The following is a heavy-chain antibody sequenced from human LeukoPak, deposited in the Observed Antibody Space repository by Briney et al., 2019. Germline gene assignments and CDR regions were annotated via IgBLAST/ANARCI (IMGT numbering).Heavy chain of an antibody. V-gene: IGHV3-64*01. J-gene: IGHJ4*02. CDR3: ARARETYYYDSSGPCDY. CDR2: ISSNGGST. CDR1: GFTFSIYG. D-gene: IGHD3-22*01. Sequence: GGSLRLSCAASGFTFSIYGMHWVRQAPGRGLEYVSAISSNGGSTYYANSVKGRFTISRDNSKNTLYLQMGSLRAEDMAVYYCARARETYYYDSSGPCDYWGQGTLVTVSS.